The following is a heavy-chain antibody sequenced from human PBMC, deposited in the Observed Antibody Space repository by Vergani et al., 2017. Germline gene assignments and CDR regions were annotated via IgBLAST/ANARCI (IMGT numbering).Heavy chain of an antibody. J-gene: IGHJ3*02. CDR3: ARDHIVVVPAAQGYAFDI. D-gene: IGHD2-2*01. CDR2: FDPEDGET. Sequence: QVQLVQSGAEVKKPGSSVKVSCKASGGTFSSYTISWVRQAPGQGLEWMGGFDPEDGETIYAQKFQGRVTMTEDTSTDTAYMELSSLRSEDTAVYYCARDHIVVVPAAQGYAFDIWGQGTMVTVSS. CDR1: GGTFSSYT. V-gene: IGHV1-69*08.